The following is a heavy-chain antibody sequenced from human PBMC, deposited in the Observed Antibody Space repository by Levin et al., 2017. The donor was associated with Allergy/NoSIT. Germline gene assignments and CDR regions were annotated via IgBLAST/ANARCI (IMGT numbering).Heavy chain of an antibody. J-gene: IGHJ4*02. CDR1: GFTFSSYA. V-gene: IGHV3-30-3*01. Sequence: GGSLRLSCAASGFTFSSYAMHWVRQAPGKGLEWVAVISYDGSNKYYAVSVKGRFTISRDNSKNTLYLQMNSLRAEDTAVYYCAREAVGAQGFDYWGQGTLVTVSS. D-gene: IGHD1-26*01. CDR3: AREAVGAQGFDY. CDR2: ISYDGSNK.